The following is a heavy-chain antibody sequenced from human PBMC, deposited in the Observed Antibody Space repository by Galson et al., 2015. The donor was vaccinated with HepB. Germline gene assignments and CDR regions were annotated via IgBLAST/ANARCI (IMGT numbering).Heavy chain of an antibody. CDR2: LYSGGIT. Sequence: SLRLSCAASGFTVSSNYMNWVRQAPGKGLEWVSVLYSGGITYYADSVKGRFTISRDNSKNTLYLQMNSLRAEDTAVYYCARLKMFYYDSRGPGGFDIWGQGTMVTVSS. CDR3: ARLKMFYYDSRGPGGFDI. V-gene: IGHV3-53*01. D-gene: IGHD3-22*01. CDR1: GFTVSSNY. J-gene: IGHJ3*02.